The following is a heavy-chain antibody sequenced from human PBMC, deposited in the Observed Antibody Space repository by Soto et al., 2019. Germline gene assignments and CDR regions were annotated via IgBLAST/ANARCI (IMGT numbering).Heavy chain of an antibody. J-gene: IGHJ4*02. CDR2: IYYSGST. CDR3: ARTSPVAGGFDY. CDR1: GGSISSGDYY. V-gene: IGHV4-30-4*02. D-gene: IGHD6-19*01. Sequence: SETLSLTCTVSGGSISSGDYYWSWIRQPPGKGLEWIGYIYYSGSTYYNPSLKSRVTISVDTSKNQLSLKLTSVTAAGTAVYYCARTSPVAGGFDYWGQGTLVTVSS.